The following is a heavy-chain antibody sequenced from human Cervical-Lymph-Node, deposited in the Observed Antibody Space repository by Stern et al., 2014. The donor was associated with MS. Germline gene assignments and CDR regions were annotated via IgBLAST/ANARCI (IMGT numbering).Heavy chain of an antibody. CDR3: ARDGLWSDIDDAFDI. CDR2: LNTNTGNR. V-gene: IGHV7-4-1*02. Sequence: QVQLVQSGSEVKKPGASVKVSCKASGYTFTSYAMNWVRQAPGQGLEWMGWLNTNTGNRTYAQGFTGRFVFSLDTSVSTAYLQMSSLKAEDTAVYYCARDGLWSDIDDAFDIWGQGTMVTVSS. J-gene: IGHJ3*02. D-gene: IGHD3-3*01. CDR1: GYTFTSYA.